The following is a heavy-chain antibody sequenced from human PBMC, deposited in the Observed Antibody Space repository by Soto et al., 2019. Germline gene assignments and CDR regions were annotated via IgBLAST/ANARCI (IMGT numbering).Heavy chain of an antibody. CDR3: ARARAIAAAGTGYYFDY. J-gene: IGHJ4*02. CDR2: IIPIFGTA. D-gene: IGHD6-13*01. CDR1: GGTFSSYA. V-gene: IGHV1-69*01. Sequence: QVQLVQSGAEVKKPGSWVKVSCKASGGTFSSYAISWVRQAPGQGLEWMGGIIPIFGTANYAQKFQGRATITADESTSTAYMELSSLRSEDTAVYYCARARAIAAAGTGYYFDYWGQGTLVTVSS.